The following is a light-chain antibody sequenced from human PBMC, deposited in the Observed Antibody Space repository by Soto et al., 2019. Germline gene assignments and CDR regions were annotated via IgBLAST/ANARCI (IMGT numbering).Light chain of an antibody. J-gene: IGKJ5*01. CDR2: GAS. CDR3: QQYGSSPPVT. Sequence: EVVLTQSPGTLSLSPGERATLSCRASQSVSSSYLAWYQQKPGQAPRLLIYGASNRATGIPDRFSGSGSGTDFPLTISRREPEDFPVYYCQQYGSSPPVTFGQGTRLEIK. CDR1: QSVSSSY. V-gene: IGKV3-20*01.